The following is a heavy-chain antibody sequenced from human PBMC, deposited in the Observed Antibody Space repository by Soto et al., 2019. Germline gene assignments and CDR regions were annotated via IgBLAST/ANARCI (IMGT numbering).Heavy chain of an antibody. CDR2: IFYSGST. Sequence: PSETLSLTCAVSGGSISSGGYSWSWIRQPPGKGLEWIGKIFYSGSTNYNPSLKSRVTISVDTSKNQFSLKLSSVSAAETAVYYCARSHVDTAMVDYWGQGILVTVSS. D-gene: IGHD5-18*01. CDR1: GGSISSGGYS. V-gene: IGHV4-61*08. CDR3: ARSHVDTAMVDY. J-gene: IGHJ4*02.